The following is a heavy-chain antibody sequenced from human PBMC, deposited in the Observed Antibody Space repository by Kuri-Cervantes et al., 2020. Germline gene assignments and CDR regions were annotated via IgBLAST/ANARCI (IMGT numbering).Heavy chain of an antibody. Sequence: ASVKVSCKASGYTFTSYGISWVRQAPGQGLEWMGWISAYNGNTNYAQKLQGRVTMTTDTSTSTAYMEPRSLRSDDTAVYYCARDLWAYVLRFLNGYYYYGMDVWGQGTTVTVSS. D-gene: IGHD3-3*01. CDR3: ARDLWAYVLRFLNGYYYYGMDV. J-gene: IGHJ6*02. CDR2: ISAYNGNT. V-gene: IGHV1-18*01. CDR1: GYTFTSYG.